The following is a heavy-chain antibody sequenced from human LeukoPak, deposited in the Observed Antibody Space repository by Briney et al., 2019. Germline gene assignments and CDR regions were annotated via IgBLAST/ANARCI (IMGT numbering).Heavy chain of an antibody. CDR1: GFTFSSYG. D-gene: IGHD6-19*01. V-gene: IGHV3-30*19. CDR3: ARDLVGWPGEGADY. Sequence: PGGSLRLSCAASGFTFSSYGMHWVRQAPGKGLEWVAVISDDGSNKYYADSVKGRFTISRDNSKNTLYLQMNSLRAEDTAVYYCARDLVGWPGEGADYWGQGTLVTVSS. J-gene: IGHJ4*02. CDR2: ISDDGSNK.